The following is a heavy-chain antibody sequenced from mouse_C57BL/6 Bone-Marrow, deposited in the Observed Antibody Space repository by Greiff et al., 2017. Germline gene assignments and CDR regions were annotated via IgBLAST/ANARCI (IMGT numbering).Heavy chain of an antibody. CDR3: TGIYDGYYWFAY. V-gene: IGHV14-4*01. CDR2: IDPENGDT. CDR1: GFNIKDDY. Sequence: EVQLQQSGAELVRPGASVKLSCTASGFNIKDDYMHWVKQRPEQGLAWIGWIDPENGDTEYASKFQGKATITADTSSNTAYLQLSSLTSEDTAVYYCTGIYDGYYWFAYWGQGTLVTVSA. J-gene: IGHJ3*01. D-gene: IGHD2-3*01.